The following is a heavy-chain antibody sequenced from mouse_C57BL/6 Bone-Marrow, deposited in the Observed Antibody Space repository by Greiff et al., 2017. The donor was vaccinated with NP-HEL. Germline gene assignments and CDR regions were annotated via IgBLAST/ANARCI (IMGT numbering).Heavy chain of an antibody. CDR1: GFTFSDYG. CDR2: LSNLAYSI. Sequence: EVQLVESGGGLVQPGGSLKLSCAASGFTFSDYGMAWVRQAPRKGPEWVAFLSNLAYSIYYADTVTGRFTISRENAKNTLYLEMSSLRSEDTAMYYCARRSYPYAMDYWGQGTSVTVSS. V-gene: IGHV5-15*01. D-gene: IGHD1-1*01. CDR3: ARRSYPYAMDY. J-gene: IGHJ4*01.